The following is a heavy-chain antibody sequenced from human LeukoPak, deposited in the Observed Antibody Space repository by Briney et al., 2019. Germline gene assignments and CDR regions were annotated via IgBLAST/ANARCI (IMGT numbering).Heavy chain of an antibody. D-gene: IGHD3-16*01. CDR1: GGSISSSSYY. J-gene: IGHJ4*02. CDR2: IYYSGST. Sequence: SETLSLTCTVSGGSISSSSYYWGWIRQPPGKGLEWIGSIYYSGSTYYNPSLKSRVTISVDTSKNQFSLKLSSVTAADTAVYYCARHDRYIHPPPSLSSAGPFDYWGQGTLVTVSP. V-gene: IGHV4-39*01. CDR3: ARHDRYIHPPPSLSSAGPFDY.